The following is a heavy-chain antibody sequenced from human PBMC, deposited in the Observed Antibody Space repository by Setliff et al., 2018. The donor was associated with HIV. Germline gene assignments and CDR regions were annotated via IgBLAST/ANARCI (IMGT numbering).Heavy chain of an antibody. CDR3: ARRGRQQSDAFDI. Sequence: ASVKVSCKASGYTFTSYYMHWVRQAPGQGLEWMGIINPSSGSTTYAQKFQGRVTMTRDTSISTAYMELSRLRSDDTAVYYCARRGRQQSDAFDIWGQGTMVTVSS. CDR1: GYTFTSYY. J-gene: IGHJ3*02. CDR2: INPSSGST. D-gene: IGHD6-13*01. V-gene: IGHV1-2*02.